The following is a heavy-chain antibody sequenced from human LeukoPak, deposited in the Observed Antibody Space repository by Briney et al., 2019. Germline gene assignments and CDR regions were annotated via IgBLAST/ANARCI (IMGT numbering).Heavy chain of an antibody. Sequence: PGGSLRLSCAASGFPFSSYEMNWVRQAPGKGLEWGSYISSSGSTIYYADSVKGRFTISRDNAKNSLYLQMNSLRAEDTAVYYCARDGGYCSGGSCYSGEYYYYGMDVWGQGTTVTVSS. D-gene: IGHD2-15*01. CDR2: ISSSGSTI. CDR3: ARDGGYCSGGSCYSGEYYYYGMDV. V-gene: IGHV3-48*03. J-gene: IGHJ6*02. CDR1: GFPFSSYE.